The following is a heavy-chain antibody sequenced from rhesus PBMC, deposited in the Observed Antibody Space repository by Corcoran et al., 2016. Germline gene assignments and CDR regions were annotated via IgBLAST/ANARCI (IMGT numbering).Heavy chain of an antibody. J-gene: IGHJ4*01. V-gene: IGHV3-100*02. D-gene: IGHD2-39*02. Sequence: DVQLVESGGGLVKPGGSLRLSCVASGFTFSSYEMHWVRQASGKGLAWVSVISESGGTIYYADSVKGRFTISRDNAKNSLFLQMNSLRAEDTAVYYCMYCSGGGNYGWGQGVLVTVSS. CDR2: ISESGGTI. CDR3: MYCSGGGNYG. CDR1: GFTFSSYE.